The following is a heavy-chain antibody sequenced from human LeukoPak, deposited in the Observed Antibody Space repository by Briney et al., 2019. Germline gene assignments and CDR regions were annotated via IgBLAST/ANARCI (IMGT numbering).Heavy chain of an antibody. CDR3: VKAMATYGYRVPFDY. CDR2: ISSDGVTT. D-gene: IGHD5-18*01. CDR1: GFTFSNYA. J-gene: IGHJ4*02. Sequence: GGSLRLSCSASGFTFSNYAMHWVRQAPGKGLEYVSAISSDGVTTYYADSVKGGFTISRDNSKNTLYLQMSSLRAEDTAVYYCVKAMATYGYRVPFDYWGQGTLVTVSS. V-gene: IGHV3-64D*09.